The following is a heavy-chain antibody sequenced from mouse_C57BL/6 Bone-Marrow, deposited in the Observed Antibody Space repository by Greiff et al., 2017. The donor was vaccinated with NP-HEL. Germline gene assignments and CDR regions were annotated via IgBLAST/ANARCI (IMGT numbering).Heavy chain of an antibody. Sequence: EVHLVESEGGLVQPGSSMKLSCTASGFTFSDYYMAWVRQVPEKGLEWVANINYDGSSTYYLDSLKSRFIISRDNAKNILYLQMSSLKSEDTATYYCARADYSNYYYAMDYWGQGTSVTVSS. CDR1: GFTFSDYY. CDR3: ARADYSNYYYAMDY. V-gene: IGHV5-16*01. D-gene: IGHD2-5*01. CDR2: INYDGSST. J-gene: IGHJ4*01.